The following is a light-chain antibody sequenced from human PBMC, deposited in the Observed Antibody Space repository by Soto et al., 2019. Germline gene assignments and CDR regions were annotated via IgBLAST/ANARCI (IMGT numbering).Light chain of an antibody. CDR1: SSDVGHYNY. CDR3: SSYTRNSTYV. V-gene: IGLV2-14*01. Sequence: ALTQPASVSGSPGQSITISCTGTSSDVGHYNYVSWYQQYPGKAPKLMIYEVNNRPSGVSNRFSGSKSGNAASLTISGLQPEDEADYYCSSYTRNSTYVFGTGTKVTVL. CDR2: EVN. J-gene: IGLJ1*01.